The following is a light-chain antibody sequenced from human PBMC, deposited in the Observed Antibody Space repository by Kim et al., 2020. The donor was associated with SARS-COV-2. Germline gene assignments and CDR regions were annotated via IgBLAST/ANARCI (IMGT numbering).Light chain of an antibody. CDR2: GAS. Sequence: SPGKNATLSCRASQTIGSSYLSWYQQKPGQAPRLLIYGASTRATGIPDRFTGSGSGTDFTLIISRLEPEDFAVYYCQQYGNSPWTFGQGTKVDIK. CDR3: QQYGNSPWT. V-gene: IGKV3-20*01. CDR1: QTIGSSY. J-gene: IGKJ1*01.